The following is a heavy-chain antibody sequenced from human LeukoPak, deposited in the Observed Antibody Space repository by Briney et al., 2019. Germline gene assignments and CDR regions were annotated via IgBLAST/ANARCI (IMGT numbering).Heavy chain of an antibody. CDR2: ISSSGST. CDR1: GGSISSSSDY. D-gene: IGHD3-22*01. V-gene: IGHV4-39*01. Sequence: SETLSLTCTVSGGSISSSSDYWGWIRQPAGKGLEWIWIISSSGSTYYNPSLGGRVTISVDTSKQLFSLKLSSVTAADTAVYYCAFYYDSSGYGRYFDYWGQGTLVTVSS. J-gene: IGHJ4*02. CDR3: AFYYDSSGYGRYFDY.